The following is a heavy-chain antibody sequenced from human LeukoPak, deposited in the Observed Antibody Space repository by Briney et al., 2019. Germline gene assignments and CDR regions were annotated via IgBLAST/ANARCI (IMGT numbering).Heavy chain of an antibody. V-gene: IGHV3-33*01. J-gene: IGHJ3*02. CDR3: ARTPVAGYHDAFDI. CDR1: GFTFSSYG. CDR2: IWYDGSNK. D-gene: IGHD6-19*01. Sequence: GGSLRLSCAASGFTFSSYGMHWVRQAPGKGLEWVAVIWYDGSNKYYADSVKGRFTISRDNSKNTLYLQMNSLRAEDTAVYYCARTPVAGYHDAFDIWGQGTVVTVSS.